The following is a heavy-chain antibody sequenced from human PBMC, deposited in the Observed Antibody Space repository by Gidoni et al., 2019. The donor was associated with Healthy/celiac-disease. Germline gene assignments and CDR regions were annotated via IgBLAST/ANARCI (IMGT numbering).Heavy chain of an antibody. J-gene: IGHJ4*02. CDR3: ARARSSTSCYRG. CDR2: IYYSGST. D-gene: IGHD2-2*01. CDR1: GGSISSSSYY. V-gene: IGHV4-39*01. Sequence: QLQLQESGPGLVKPSETLSLPCPVSGGSISSSSYYWGWIRQPPGKGLEWIGSIYYSGSTDYNPSLKSRVTISVDTSKNQFSLKLSSVTAADTAVYYCARARSSTSCYRGWGQGTLVTVSS.